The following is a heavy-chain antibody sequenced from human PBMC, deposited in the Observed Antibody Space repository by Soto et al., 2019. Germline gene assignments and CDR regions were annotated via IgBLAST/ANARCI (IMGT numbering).Heavy chain of an antibody. CDR3: ARLSDTATTIDY. J-gene: IGHJ4*02. CDR2: IYYSGST. CDR1: GGSISSYY. V-gene: IGHV4-59*08. D-gene: IGHD5-18*01. Sequence: QVQLQESGPGLVKPSETLSLTCTVSGGSISSYYWSWIRQPPGKGLEWIGYIYYSGSTNYNPSLKSRVTISVDTSRNPFALKLSSVPAADTAVYYCARLSDTATTIDYWGQGTLVTVSS.